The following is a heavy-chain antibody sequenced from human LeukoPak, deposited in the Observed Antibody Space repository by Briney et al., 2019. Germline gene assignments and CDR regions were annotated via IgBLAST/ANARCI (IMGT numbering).Heavy chain of an antibody. V-gene: IGHV1-69*13. J-gene: IGHJ4*02. CDR2: IIPIFGTA. D-gene: IGHD2-21*01. Sequence: SVKVSCKASGGTFISYAISWVRQAPGQGLEWMGGIIPIFGTANYAQKFQGRVTITADESTSTAYMELSSLRSEDTAVYYCARAGCGGDCYDYWCQGTLVTVSS. CDR1: GGTFISYA. CDR3: ARAGCGGDCYDY.